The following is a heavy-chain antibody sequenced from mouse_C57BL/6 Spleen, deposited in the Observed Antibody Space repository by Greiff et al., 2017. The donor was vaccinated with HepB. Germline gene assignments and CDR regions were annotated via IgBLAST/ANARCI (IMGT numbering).Heavy chain of an antibody. J-gene: IGHJ4*01. CDR2: ISSGSSTI. CDR3: ARDYYYAMDY. V-gene: IGHV5-17*01. CDR1: GFTFSDYG. Sequence: EVKLMESGGGLVKPGGSLKLSCAASGFTFSDYGMHWVRQAPEKGLEWVAYISSGSSTIYYADTVKGRFTISRDNAKNTLFLQMTSLRSVDTAMYYCARDYYYAMDYWGQGTSVTVSS.